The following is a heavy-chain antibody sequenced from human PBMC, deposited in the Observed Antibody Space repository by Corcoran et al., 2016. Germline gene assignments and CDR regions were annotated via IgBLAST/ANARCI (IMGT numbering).Heavy chain of an antibody. D-gene: IGHD2-15*01. CDR3: ARNLVAGADY. V-gene: IGHV1-3*01. CDR2: INAGNGNT. CDR1: GYTFTDYA. Sequence: QVQLVQSGAEVKKPGASVKVSCKASGYTFTDYAIHWVRQAPGQRLEWMGWINAGNGNTKYSQTFQGRVTMTRDTSASTAYMELSSLRSEDTAVYYVARNLVAGADYWGQGTLVTVSS. J-gene: IGHJ4*02.